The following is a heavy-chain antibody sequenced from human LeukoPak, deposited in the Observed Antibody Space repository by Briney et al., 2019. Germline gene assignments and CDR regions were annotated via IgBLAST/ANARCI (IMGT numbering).Heavy chain of an antibody. V-gene: IGHV3-21*01. CDR3: ARDLYDSGGYSSPIDY. D-gene: IGHD3-22*01. CDR2: ISSSSSHI. J-gene: IGHJ4*02. CDR1: GFTFSSYA. Sequence: GGSLRLSCAASGFTFSSYAMRWVRQAPGKGLEWVSSISSSSSHIHSADSVKGRFTTSRDNAKNSLYLQMNSLRAEDTAVYYCARDLYDSGGYSSPIDYWGQGTLVTVSS.